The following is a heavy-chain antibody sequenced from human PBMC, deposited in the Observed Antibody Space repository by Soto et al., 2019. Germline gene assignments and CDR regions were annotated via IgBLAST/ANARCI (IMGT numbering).Heavy chain of an antibody. V-gene: IGHV1-18*01. CDR2: ISPSNGNT. CDR1: GYTFTNYG. Sequence: QVALVQSGAEVKKPGASVKVSCKASGYTFTNYGITWVRQAPGQGLEWMGWISPSNGNTNYVQRIQDRVTMTTDTSTSTAYMELRNLRSDDTAIYYCARNEGYCSGGTCRAYYFDYWGQGTLVAVSS. CDR3: ARNEGYCSGGTCRAYYFDY. D-gene: IGHD2-15*01. J-gene: IGHJ4*02.